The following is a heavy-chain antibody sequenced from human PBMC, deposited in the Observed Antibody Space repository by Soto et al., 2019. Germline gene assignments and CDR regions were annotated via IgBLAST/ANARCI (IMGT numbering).Heavy chain of an antibody. D-gene: IGHD6-6*01. CDR3: AKVNGRYLAARGSFDY. Sequence: GGSLRLSCAASGFTFDDYAMHWVRQAPGKGLEWVSGISWNSGSIGYADSVKGRFTISRDNAKNSLYLQMNSLRAEDTALYYCAKVNGRYLAARGSFDYWGQGTLVTVSS. CDR1: GFTFDDYA. V-gene: IGHV3-9*01. J-gene: IGHJ4*02. CDR2: ISWNSGSI.